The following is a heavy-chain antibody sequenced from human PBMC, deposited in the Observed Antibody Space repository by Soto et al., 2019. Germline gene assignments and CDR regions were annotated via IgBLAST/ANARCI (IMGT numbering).Heavy chain of an antibody. V-gene: IGHV3-13*01. Sequence: EVQLVESGGGLVQPGGSLRLSCEASGFTFRNYDMHWVRQGTGKGLEWVSGISAAGDTDYADSVEGRFTISRENAQNTFFLQMISLRVGDTAVYYCARTDRDFYGLDVWGQGTTVIVSS. CDR1: GFTFRNYD. CDR3: ARTDRDFYGLDV. J-gene: IGHJ6*02. CDR2: ISAAGDT.